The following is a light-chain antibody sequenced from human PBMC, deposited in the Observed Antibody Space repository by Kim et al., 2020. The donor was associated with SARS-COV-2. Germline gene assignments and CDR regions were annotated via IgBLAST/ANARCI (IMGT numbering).Light chain of an antibody. Sequence: QPVLTQAPSASASLGASVTLTCTLSSGYSNYQVDWYQQRPGKGSRFVMRVGTGGIVGSKGDGIPDRFSVLGSGLNRYLTIKNVQEEDESDFHCGADHGSGSNFVWVFGGGTQLTVL. CDR3: GADHGSGSNFVWV. V-gene: IGLV9-49*01. CDR2: VGTGGIVG. CDR1: SGYSNYQ. J-gene: IGLJ3*02.